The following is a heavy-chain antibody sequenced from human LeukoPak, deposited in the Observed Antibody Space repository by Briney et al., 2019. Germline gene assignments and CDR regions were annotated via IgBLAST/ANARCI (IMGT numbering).Heavy chain of an antibody. CDR3: AREWRGIASHYHGMDV. CDR2: LGTNGDT. J-gene: IGHJ6*02. Sequence: GGSLRLSCVASDFSFSSYDMYWVRQAAGRGLEWVSALGTNGDTYYLGSVKGRFTISRENGKNFLYLQMNSLRVDDTAVYYCAREWRGIASHYHGMDVWGQGTTVTVSS. CDR1: DFSFSSYD. D-gene: IGHD6-6*01. V-gene: IGHV3-13*01.